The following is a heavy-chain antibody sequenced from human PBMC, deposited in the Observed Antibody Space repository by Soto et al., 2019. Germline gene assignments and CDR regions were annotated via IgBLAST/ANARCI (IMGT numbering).Heavy chain of an antibody. D-gene: IGHD3-22*01. J-gene: IGHJ4*02. CDR2: MHPGEDDT. V-gene: IGHV5-51*01. CDR3: ARQIYDSDTGPNFQYYFDS. Sequence: GESLKISCTGFGYSFVSYWIGWVRQTPGKGLEWVAIMHPGEDDTIYSPSFRGHVTISVTKSITTVFLQWSSLRASDTAMYYCARQIYDSDTGPNFQYYFDSWGQGTPVTVSS. CDR1: GYSFVSYW.